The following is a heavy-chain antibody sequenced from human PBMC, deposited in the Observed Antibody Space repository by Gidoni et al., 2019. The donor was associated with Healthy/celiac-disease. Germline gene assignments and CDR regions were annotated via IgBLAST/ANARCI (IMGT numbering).Heavy chain of an antibody. V-gene: IGHV3-23*01. CDR2: ISGSGGST. CDR1: GFTFSSYA. D-gene: IGHD3-9*01. CDR3: AKHTPYYDILTGYPLGLYYYGMDV. Sequence: EVQLLESGGGLVQPGGSLRLSCAASGFTFSSYAMSWVRQATGKGLEWVSAISGSGGSTYYADSVKGRFTISRDNSKNTLYLQMNSLRAEDTAVYYCAKHTPYYDILTGYPLGLYYYGMDVWGQGTTVTVSS. J-gene: IGHJ6*02.